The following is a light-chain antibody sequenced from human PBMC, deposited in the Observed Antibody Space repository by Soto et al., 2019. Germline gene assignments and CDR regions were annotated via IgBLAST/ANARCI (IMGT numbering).Light chain of an antibody. CDR3: QQYNNWPIT. Sequence: DIQLTQSPSPLSASVGDRFAITCLASQSISTYLNWYQQKPGKAPKVLIYAASNLQSGVPPRFSGSGSGTEFTLTISSLQSEDFEIYYCQQYNNWPITFGQGTRLEI. CDR1: QSISTY. J-gene: IGKJ5*01. CDR2: AAS. V-gene: IGKV1-39*01.